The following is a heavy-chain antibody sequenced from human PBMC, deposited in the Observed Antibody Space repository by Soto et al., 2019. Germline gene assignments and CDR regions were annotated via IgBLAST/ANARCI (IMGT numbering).Heavy chain of an antibody. Sequence: GASVKVSCKASGGTFSSYAISWVRQAPGQGLEWMGGIIPIFGTANYAQKFQGRVTITADESTSTAYMELSSLRSEDTAVYYCARAGEYSSSSDYYYGMDVWGQGTTVTVYS. CDR3: ARAGEYSSSSDYYYGMDV. J-gene: IGHJ6*02. V-gene: IGHV1-69*13. CDR1: GGTFSSYA. D-gene: IGHD6-6*01. CDR2: IIPIFGTA.